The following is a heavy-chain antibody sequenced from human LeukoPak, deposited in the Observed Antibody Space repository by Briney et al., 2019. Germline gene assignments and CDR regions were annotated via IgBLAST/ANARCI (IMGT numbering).Heavy chain of an antibody. J-gene: IGHJ4*02. CDR2: ISAYNGNT. CDR3: ARDNGAGYDFWSGPPTV. CDR1: GYTFTSYG. V-gene: IGHV1-18*01. Sequence: ASVKVSCKASGYTFTSYGISWVRQAPGQGLERMGWISAYNGNTNYAQKLQGRVTMTTDTSTSTAYMELRSLRSDDTAVYYCARDNGAGYDFWSGPPTVWGQGTLVTVSS. D-gene: IGHD3-3*01.